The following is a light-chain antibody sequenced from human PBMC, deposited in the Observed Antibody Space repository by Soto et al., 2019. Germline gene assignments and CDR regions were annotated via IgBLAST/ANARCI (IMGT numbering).Light chain of an antibody. CDR2: GAS. CDR1: QSVSSSY. J-gene: IGKJ1*01. CDR3: QQYGSSHWT. V-gene: IGKV3-20*01. Sequence: GVSQSSGTLPRYTAERATLSGRASQSVSSSYLDWYQQKPGQAPRLLIYGASSRATGIPDRFSGSGSGTDFTLTISRLEPEDLAVYYCQQYGSSHWTVGEGTKVDIK.